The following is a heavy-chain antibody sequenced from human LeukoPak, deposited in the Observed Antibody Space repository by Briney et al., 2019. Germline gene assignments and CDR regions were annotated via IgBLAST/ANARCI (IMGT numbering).Heavy chain of an antibody. J-gene: IGHJ4*02. CDR2: IKSKTDGGTT. Sequence: GGSLRLSCAASGFTFRNASMSWVRQAPGKGLEWVGRIKSKTDGGTTDYAAPVKGRFTISRDDSKNTLYLQMNSLKTEDTAVYFCAHRDTTMVRVDYWGQGTLVTVSS. V-gene: IGHV3-15*01. D-gene: IGHD5-18*01. CDR3: AHRDTTMVRVDY. CDR1: GFTFRNAS.